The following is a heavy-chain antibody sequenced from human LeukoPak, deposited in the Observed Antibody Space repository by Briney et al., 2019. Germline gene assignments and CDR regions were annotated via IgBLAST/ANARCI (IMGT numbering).Heavy chain of an antibody. CDR3: ATRITIFGVVSDY. J-gene: IGHJ4*02. D-gene: IGHD3-3*01. V-gene: IGHV4-30-4*01. Sequence: SETLSLTCTVSGGSISSGDYYWSWIRQPPGKGLEWIGYIYYSGSTYYNPSLKSRVTISVDKSKNQFSLKLSSVTAADTAVYYCATRITIFGVVSDYWGQGTLVTVSS. CDR1: GGSISSGDYY. CDR2: IYYSGST.